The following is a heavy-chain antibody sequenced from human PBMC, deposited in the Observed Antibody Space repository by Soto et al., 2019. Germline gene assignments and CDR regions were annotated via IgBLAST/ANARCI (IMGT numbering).Heavy chain of an antibody. CDR3: AGGPVGELQNYYYYYGMDV. V-gene: IGHV1-69*13. Sequence: AASVKVSCKASGGTFSSYAISWVRQAPGQGLEWMGGIIPIFGTANYAQKFQGRVTVTADESTSTAYMELSSLRSEDTAVYYCAGGPVGELQNYYYYYGMDVWGQGTKVTV. CDR1: GGTFSSYA. J-gene: IGHJ6*02. CDR2: IIPIFGTA. D-gene: IGHD3-16*01.